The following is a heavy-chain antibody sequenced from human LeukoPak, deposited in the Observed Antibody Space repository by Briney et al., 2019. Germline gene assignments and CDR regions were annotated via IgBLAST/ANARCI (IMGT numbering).Heavy chain of an antibody. CDR2: IYSGGST. J-gene: IGHJ4*02. D-gene: IGHD3-22*01. CDR3: AREIAGYDSSGYY. CDR1: GFTVSSNY. Sequence: GRSLRLSCAASGFTVSSNYMSWVRQAPGKGLEWVSVIYSGGSTYYADSVKGRFTISRDNSKNTLYLQMNSLRAEDTAVYYCAREIAGYDSSGYYWGQGTLVTVSS. V-gene: IGHV3-53*01.